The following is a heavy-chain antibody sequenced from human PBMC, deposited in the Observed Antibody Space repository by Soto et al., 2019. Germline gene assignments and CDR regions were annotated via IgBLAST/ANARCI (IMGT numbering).Heavy chain of an antibody. CDR1: GGSISPYY. CDR3: ARLGGYYQAFDS. CDR2: ICYSGST. D-gene: IGHD3-22*01. J-gene: IGHJ4*02. V-gene: IGHV4-59*08. Sequence: SETLSLTCTVSGGSISPYYWSWIRQPPGKGLEWIGYICYSGSTTYNPSLKSRVNISVDTSQNQFSLNLSSVTAADTAVYYCARLGGYYQAFDSWGQGTLVTVSS.